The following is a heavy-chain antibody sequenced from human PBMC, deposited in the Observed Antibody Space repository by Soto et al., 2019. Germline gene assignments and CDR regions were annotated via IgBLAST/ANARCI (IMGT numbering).Heavy chain of an antibody. Sequence: GGSLRLSCAASGFTFSNAWMNWVRQAPGKGLEWVGRIKSKNDGGTTDYAAPGKGRFTISRDDSKNTLYLQMNSLKTEDTAVYYCTTAPPVVAAAQGYWGQGTLVTVSS. V-gene: IGHV3-15*07. J-gene: IGHJ4*02. CDR2: IKSKNDGGTT. D-gene: IGHD6-13*01. CDR3: TTAPPVVAAAQGY. CDR1: GFTFSNAW.